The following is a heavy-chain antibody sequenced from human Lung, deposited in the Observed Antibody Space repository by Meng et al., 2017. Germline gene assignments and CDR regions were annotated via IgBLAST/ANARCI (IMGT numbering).Heavy chain of an antibody. CDR1: GGSISSSNYY. CDR3: VRRTYSSGWYFDY. Sequence: VPAQEAGPGRVKPSQTLYHTCTVSGGSISSSNYYWSWIRQPPGTGLECSGHIYNSGSTYYNQSLKSRITISVDTSKNQFSLKLSSVTAADTAVYYCVRRTYSSGWYFDYWGQGTLVTVSS. CDR2: IYNSGST. D-gene: IGHD6-19*01. V-gene: IGHV4-30-4*01. J-gene: IGHJ4*02.